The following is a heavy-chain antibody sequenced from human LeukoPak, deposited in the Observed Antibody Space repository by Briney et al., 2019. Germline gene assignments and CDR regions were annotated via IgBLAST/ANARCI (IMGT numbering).Heavy chain of an antibody. CDR3: ATGPDVGPFDY. V-gene: IGHV4-34*01. CDR1: GGSFSGYS. J-gene: IGHJ4*02. Sequence: PSETLSLTCAVYGGSFSGYSWSWIRQPPGKGLEWIGEINHSGSTNYNPSLKSRVTISVDTSKNQFSLKLSSVTAADTAVYYCATGPDVGPFDYWGQGTLVTVSS. CDR2: INHSGST.